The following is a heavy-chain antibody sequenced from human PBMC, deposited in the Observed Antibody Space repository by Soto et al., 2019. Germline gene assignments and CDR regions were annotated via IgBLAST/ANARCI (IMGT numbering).Heavy chain of an antibody. Sequence: EVQLVESGGGLVQPGGSLRLSCATSRFRFSSHELNWVRQAPGKGLEWVAYISSSGNALYYADSVKGRFTISRDDSKNSVYLQLSSLRVDDTALYYCARGVGATPMLDFWGQGTLVTVYS. CDR2: ISSSGNAL. CDR3: ARGVGATPMLDF. V-gene: IGHV3-48*03. CDR1: RFRFSSHE. D-gene: IGHD1-26*01. J-gene: IGHJ4*02.